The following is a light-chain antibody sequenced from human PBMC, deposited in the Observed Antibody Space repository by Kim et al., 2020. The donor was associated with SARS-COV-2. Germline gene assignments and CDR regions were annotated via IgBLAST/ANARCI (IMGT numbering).Light chain of an antibody. CDR2: DAC. J-gene: IGKJ1*01. CDR1: QSVGNY. V-gene: IGKV3-11*01. Sequence: VSPGERATLYCRASQSVGNYFAWYQQKPGQPPRLLIYDACSRATGIPARFSGSGSGTDFTLTISSLEPEDFAVYYCQQRGNWPLTFGQGTRVDIK. CDR3: QQRGNWPLT.